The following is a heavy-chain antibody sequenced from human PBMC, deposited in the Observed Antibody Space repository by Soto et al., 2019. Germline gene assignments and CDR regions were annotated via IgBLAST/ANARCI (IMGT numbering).Heavy chain of an antibody. CDR1: GGTFSSYA. V-gene: IGHV1-69*13. Sequence: SVKVSCKASGGTFSSYAISWVRQAPGQGLEWMGGIIPIFGAANYARKFQGRVTITADESTSTAYMELSSLRSEDTAVYYCASAITGTTDYYGMDVWGQGTTVTVSS. CDR2: IIPIFGAA. D-gene: IGHD1-7*01. CDR3: ASAITGTTDYYGMDV. J-gene: IGHJ6*02.